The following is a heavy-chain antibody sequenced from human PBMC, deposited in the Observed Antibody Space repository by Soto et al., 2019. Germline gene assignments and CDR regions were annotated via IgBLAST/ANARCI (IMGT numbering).Heavy chain of an antibody. V-gene: IGHV4-30-2*01. D-gene: IGHD3-10*01. Sequence: PSETLSLTCAVSGGSISSGGYSWSWIRQPPGKGLEWIGYIYHSGSIYYNPSLKSRVTISVDRSKNQFSLKLSSVTAADTAVYYCARDHRGEGGWFDPWGQGTLVTVSS. CDR2: IYHSGSI. J-gene: IGHJ5*02. CDR1: GGSISSGGYS. CDR3: ARDHRGEGGWFDP.